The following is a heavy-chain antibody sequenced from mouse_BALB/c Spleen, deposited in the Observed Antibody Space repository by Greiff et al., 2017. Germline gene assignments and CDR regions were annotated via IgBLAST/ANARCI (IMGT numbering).Heavy chain of an antibody. CDR1: GYSFTGYY. CDR2: ISCYNGAT. Sequence: LVKTGASVKISCKASGYSFTGYYMHWVKQSHGKSLEWIGYISCYNGATSYNQKFKGKATFTVDTSSSTAYMQFNSLTSEDSAVYYCASHGNYGGDYFDYWGQGTTLTVSS. CDR3: ASHGNYGGDYFDY. V-gene: IGHV1S34*01. J-gene: IGHJ2*01. D-gene: IGHD2-1*01.